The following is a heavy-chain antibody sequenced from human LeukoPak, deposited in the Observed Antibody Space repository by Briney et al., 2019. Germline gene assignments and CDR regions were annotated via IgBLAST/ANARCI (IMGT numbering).Heavy chain of an antibody. D-gene: IGHD4-17*01. CDR3: ARISGDYGLSRPFDY. Sequence: PSETLSLTCTVSGGSISSGGYYWSWIRQPPGKGLEWIGYIYHSGSTYYNPSLKSRVTISVDRSKNQFSLKLSSVTAADTAVYYCARISGDYGLSRPFDYWGQGTLVTVSS. CDR1: GGSISSGGYY. CDR2: IYHSGST. J-gene: IGHJ4*02. V-gene: IGHV4-30-2*01.